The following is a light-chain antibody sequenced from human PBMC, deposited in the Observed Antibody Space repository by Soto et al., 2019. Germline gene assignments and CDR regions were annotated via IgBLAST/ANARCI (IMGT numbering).Light chain of an antibody. CDR2: GIS. V-gene: IGKV3-20*01. CDR3: QQYVTSSPRT. CDR1: HTISSSY. J-gene: IGKJ1*01. Sequence: EIVLTQSPGTLSLSPGERATLSCRASHTISSSYLAWYQQKPGQAHRLLMYGISRRATGIPDRFSGSGSGTDFTLTITRLEPEDFAVYYCQQYVTSSPRTVGQGTKVDIK.